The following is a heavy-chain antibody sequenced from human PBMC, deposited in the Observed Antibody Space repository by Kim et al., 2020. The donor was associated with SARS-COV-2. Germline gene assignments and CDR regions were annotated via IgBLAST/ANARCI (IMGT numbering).Heavy chain of an antibody. J-gene: IGHJ4*02. D-gene: IGHD4-17*01. V-gene: IGHV4-39*01. CDR1: GGSISSSSYY. Sequence: SETLSLTCTVSGGSISSSSYYWGWIRQPPGKGLEWIGSIYYSGSTYYNPSLKSRVTISVDTSKNQFSLKLSSVTAADTAVYYCASSLPYAQGYFDYWGQGTLVTVSS. CDR2: IYYSGST. CDR3: ASSLPYAQGYFDY.